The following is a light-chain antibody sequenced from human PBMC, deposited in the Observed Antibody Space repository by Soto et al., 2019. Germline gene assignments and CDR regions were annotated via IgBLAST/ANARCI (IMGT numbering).Light chain of an antibody. V-gene: IGKV3-15*01. CDR3: QQYNHYWT. Sequence: EIVMTQSPATLSLSPGERVTLSCRASQSVSGNLAWYQQKPGQAPRLLIYGASTRASGIPARFSGSGSGTEFTLTISSLQSEDFATYYCQQYNHYWTFGQGTRVEIK. CDR2: GAS. J-gene: IGKJ1*01. CDR1: QSVSGN.